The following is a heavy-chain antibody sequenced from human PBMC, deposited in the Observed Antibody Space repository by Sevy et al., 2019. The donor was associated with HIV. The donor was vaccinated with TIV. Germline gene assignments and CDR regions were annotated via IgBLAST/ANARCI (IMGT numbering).Heavy chain of an antibody. CDR1: VDSFNGHY. V-gene: IGHV4-34*01. D-gene: IGHD6-13*01. CDR3: AREPIEAPGRGYFDI. Sequence: SETLSLTCAVYVDSFNGHYWSWIRLVPGRGREWIGVVDHTGNINYNPALKNHLAMSVNRSKNQFSLNLTSLTAAETAVYYGAREPIEAPGRGYFDIWGHGNRVTVSS. J-gene: IGHJ4*03. CDR2: VDHTGNI.